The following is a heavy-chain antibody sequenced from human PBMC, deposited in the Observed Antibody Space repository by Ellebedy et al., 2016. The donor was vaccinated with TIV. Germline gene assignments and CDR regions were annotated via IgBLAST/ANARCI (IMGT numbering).Heavy chain of an antibody. CDR1: GFTLNTYA. D-gene: IGHD5-24*01. Sequence: PGGSLRLSCAASGFTLNTYAMNWVRQAPRKGLEWVAASSGTGANTYHADSVKGRFTTSRDNSKNILFLQMNSLRVEDTAVYYCVRDGYNNIPFDCWGQGTLVTVSS. V-gene: IGHV3-23*01. J-gene: IGHJ4*02. CDR2: SSGTGANT. CDR3: VRDGYNNIPFDC.